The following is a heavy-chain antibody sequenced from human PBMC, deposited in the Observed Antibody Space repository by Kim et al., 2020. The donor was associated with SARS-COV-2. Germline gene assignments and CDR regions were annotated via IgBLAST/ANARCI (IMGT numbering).Heavy chain of an antibody. V-gene: IGHV4-39*01. D-gene: IGHD3-10*01. CDR3: ASPYYYGSGFDH. CDR2: IYYSGST. Sequence: SETLSLTCTVSGGSISSSSYYWGWIRQPPGKGLEWIGSIYYSGSTYYNPSLKSRVTISVDTSKNQFSLKLSSVTAADTAVYYCASPYYYGSGFDHWGQGTLVTVSS. CDR1: GGSISSSSYY. J-gene: IGHJ5*02.